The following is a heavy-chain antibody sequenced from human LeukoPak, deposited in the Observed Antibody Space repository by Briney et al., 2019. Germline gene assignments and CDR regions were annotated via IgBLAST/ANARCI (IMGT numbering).Heavy chain of an antibody. J-gene: IGHJ4*02. CDR3: ARWVSQYYFDY. V-gene: IGHV3-7*01. CDR2: INQDGSEK. Sequence: GGSLRLSCEASGFTLNYYWMSWVRQAPGQGLEWVANINQDGSEKYFVDSVKGRFTISRDNAQNSVFLQMDSLRVDDTAVYYCARWVSQYYFDYWGQGPHVTVSS. D-gene: IGHD2-21*01. CDR1: GFTLNYYW.